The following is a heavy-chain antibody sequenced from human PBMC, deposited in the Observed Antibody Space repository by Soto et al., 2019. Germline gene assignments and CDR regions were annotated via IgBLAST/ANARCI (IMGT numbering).Heavy chain of an antibody. CDR2: IRSKANSYAT. CDR1: GFTFSGSA. J-gene: IGHJ4*02. Sequence: EVQLVESGGGLVQPGGSLKLSCAASGFTFSGSAMHWVRQASGKGLEWVGRIRSKANSYATAYAASVKGRFTISRDDSKKTAYLQINSLKTEDTAVYYCLAKTRFADYCGQGTLVTVSS. V-gene: IGHV3-73*01. D-gene: IGHD1-7*01. CDR3: LAKTRFADY.